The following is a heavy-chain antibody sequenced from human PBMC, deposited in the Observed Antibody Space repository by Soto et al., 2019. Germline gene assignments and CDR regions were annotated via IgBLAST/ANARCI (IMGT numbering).Heavy chain of an antibody. D-gene: IGHD3-10*01. V-gene: IGHV1-3*01. CDR3: AKGAGEGYYYYYMDV. Sequence: ASVKGSCKASGYTFTSYAIHWVRQAPGQRLEWMGWINAGNGNTKYSQKFQGRVTITRDTSASTAYMELSGLRSEDTAVYYCAKGAGEGYYYYYMDVWGKGTTVTVSS. CDR1: GYTFTSYA. CDR2: INAGNGNT. J-gene: IGHJ6*03.